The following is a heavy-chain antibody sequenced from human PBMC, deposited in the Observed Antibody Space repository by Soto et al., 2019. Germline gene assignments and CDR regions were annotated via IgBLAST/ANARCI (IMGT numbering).Heavy chain of an antibody. CDR3: ARETDYYDGSGYPDY. J-gene: IGHJ4*02. D-gene: IGHD3-22*01. CDR1: GSSIRGGDYW. V-gene: IGHV4-30-4*01. CDR2: IYYSGST. Sequence: SETLSLTCTVSGSSIRGGDYWWSWVRQPPGKGLEWIGHIYYSGSTKYNPSLTSRVTMSVDTSKNQFSLKLSSVTAADTAVYYCARETDYYDGSGYPDYWGQGTLVTVSS.